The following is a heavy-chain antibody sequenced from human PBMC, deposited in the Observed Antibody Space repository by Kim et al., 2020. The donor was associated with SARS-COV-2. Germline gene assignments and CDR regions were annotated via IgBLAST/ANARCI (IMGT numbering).Heavy chain of an antibody. CDR3: AREDAFTMVRGVLDY. CDR1: GFTFSDYY. J-gene: IGHJ4*02. CDR2: ISSSGSTI. D-gene: IGHD3-10*01. Sequence: GGSLRLSCAASGFTFSDYYMSWIRQAPGKGLEWVSYISSSGSTIYYADSVKGRFTISRDNAKNSLYLQMNSLRAEDTAVYYCAREDAFTMVRGVLDYWGQGTLVTVSS. V-gene: IGHV3-11*01.